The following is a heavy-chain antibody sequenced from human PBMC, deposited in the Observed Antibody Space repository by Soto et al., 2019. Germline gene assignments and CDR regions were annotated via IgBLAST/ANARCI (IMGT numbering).Heavy chain of an antibody. D-gene: IGHD2-15*01. CDR1: GFTFSSYW. V-gene: IGHV3-7*03. CDR2: IKQDGSEK. J-gene: IGHJ6*02. Sequence: VQLVESGGGLVQPGGSLRLSCAASGFTFSSYWMSWVRQAPGKGLEWVANIKQDGSEKYYVDSVKGRFTISRDNAKNSLYLQMNSLRAEDTAVYYCARDRLVGGYGMDVWGQGTTVTVSS. CDR3: ARDRLVGGYGMDV.